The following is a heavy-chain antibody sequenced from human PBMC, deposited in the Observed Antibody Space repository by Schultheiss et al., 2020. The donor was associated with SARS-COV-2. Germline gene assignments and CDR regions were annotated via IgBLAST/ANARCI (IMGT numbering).Heavy chain of an antibody. CDR2: INHSGST. V-gene: IGHV4-61*10. D-gene: IGHD3-10*01. J-gene: IGHJ3*02. Sequence: SETLSLTCTVSGGSISSGSYYWSWIRQPAGKGLEWIGEINHSGSTNYNPSLKSRVTISVDKSKNQFSLKLSSVTAADTAVYYCAKGGDSLVRGVNDAFEIWGQGTMVTVSS. CDR1: GGSISSGSYY. CDR3: AKGGDSLVRGVNDAFEI.